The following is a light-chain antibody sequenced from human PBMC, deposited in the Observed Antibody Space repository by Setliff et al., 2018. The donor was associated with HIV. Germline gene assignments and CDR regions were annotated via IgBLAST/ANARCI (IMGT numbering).Light chain of an antibody. CDR2: DVS. Sequence: QSALSQPASVSGSPGQSIFISCTGTSADVGVYDFVSWYQQHPGKAPKLILYDVSNRPSGVSNRFSGSKSGNTASLTISGLQAEDEADYYCCSYAGSSTFVFGTGTKVTVL. CDR3: CSYAGSSTFV. CDR1: SADVGVYDF. V-gene: IGLV2-14*03. J-gene: IGLJ1*01.